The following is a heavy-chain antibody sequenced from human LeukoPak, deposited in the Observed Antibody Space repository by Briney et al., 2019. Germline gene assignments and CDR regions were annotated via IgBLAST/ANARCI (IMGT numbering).Heavy chain of an antibody. CDR1: GFTFNYAW. CDR3: TTDEDWNYARKDV. Sequence: GGSLRLSCAASGFTFNYAWMSWVRQVPGKGLEWVGQAVSEIDGGTTDYATPVKGRFTISRDDSKSTLYLQMNSLKIEDTAVYYCTTDEDWNYARKDVWGQGATVIVSS. J-gene: IGHJ6*02. CDR2: AVSEIDGGTT. D-gene: IGHD1-7*01. V-gene: IGHV3-15*04.